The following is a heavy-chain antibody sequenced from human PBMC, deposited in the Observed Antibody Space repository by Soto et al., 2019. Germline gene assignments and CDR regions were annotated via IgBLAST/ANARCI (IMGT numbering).Heavy chain of an antibody. CDR1: GFTFSSYA. CDR3: AKSSRSSGPRTFDI. D-gene: IGHD3-22*01. J-gene: IGHJ3*02. V-gene: IGHV3-23*01. Sequence: EVQLLESGGGLVQPGGSLRLSCAASGFTFSSYAMSWVRQAPGKGLEWVSAISGGGGSTYYADSVKGRFTISRDNSKNTLYLQLNSLIGEDTAVYYCAKSSRSSGPRTFDIWVQGTMVTVSS. CDR2: ISGGGGST.